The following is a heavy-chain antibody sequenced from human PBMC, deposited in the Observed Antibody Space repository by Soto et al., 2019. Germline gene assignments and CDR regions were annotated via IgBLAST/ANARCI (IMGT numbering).Heavy chain of an antibody. CDR2: IDPSDSYT. Sequence: LKISCKGSGYSFTSYWISWVRQMPGKGLEWMGRIDPSDSYTNYSPSFQGHVTISADKSISTAYLQWSSLKASDTAMYYCARLDYRVYYYYGMDVWGQGTTVTVSS. J-gene: IGHJ6*02. CDR1: GYSFTSYW. D-gene: IGHD3-10*01. V-gene: IGHV5-10-1*01. CDR3: ARLDYRVYYYYGMDV.